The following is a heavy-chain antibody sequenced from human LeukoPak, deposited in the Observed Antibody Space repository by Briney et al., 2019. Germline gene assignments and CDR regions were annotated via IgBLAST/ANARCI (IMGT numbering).Heavy chain of an antibody. CDR3: AKDQARYCSSTSCSSGPYYYYYMDV. D-gene: IGHD2-2*01. J-gene: IGHJ6*03. CDR2: ISYDGSNK. Sequence: GGSLRLSCAASGFTFSSYGMHWVRQAPGKGLEWVAVISYDGSNKYYADSVKGRFTISRDNSKNTLYLQMNSLRAEDTAVYYCAKDQARYCSSTSCSSGPYYYYYMDVWGKGTTVTVSS. V-gene: IGHV3-30*18. CDR1: GFTFSSYG.